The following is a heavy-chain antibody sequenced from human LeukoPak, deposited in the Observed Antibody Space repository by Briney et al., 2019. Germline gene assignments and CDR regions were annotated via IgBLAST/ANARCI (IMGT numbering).Heavy chain of an antibody. D-gene: IGHD2-15*01. CDR1: GFSFSDAW. CDR3: TTRSPARYCSDGACYSSAGY. V-gene: IGHV3-15*07. CDR2: IRSKADGGTP. Sequence: GGSLRLSCAASGFSFSDAWMNWVRQAPGKGLEWVGHIRSKADGGTPDYIAPVKGRFTISRDDSKDTLYLQMNSLNTEDTAMYYCTTRSPARYCSDGACYSSAGYWGQGTLVTVSS. J-gene: IGHJ4*02.